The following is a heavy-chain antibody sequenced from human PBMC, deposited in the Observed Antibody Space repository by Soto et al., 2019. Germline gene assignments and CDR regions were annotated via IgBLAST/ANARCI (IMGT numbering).Heavy chain of an antibody. CDR2: TSYDGRNK. J-gene: IGHJ6*02. CDR1: AFTFSNYA. Sequence: QVQLVESGGGVVQPGTSLRLSCAASAFTFSNYAMHWVRQAPGKGLEWVAVTSYDGRNKYYADSVKGRFTISRDNSKSTLYLQMNRLRAEDTGVYYCARGLCTSSIWYRGGIYYGMDVWGQGTTVTVSS. CDR3: ARGLCTSSIWYRGGIYYGMDV. V-gene: IGHV3-30*04. D-gene: IGHD6-13*01.